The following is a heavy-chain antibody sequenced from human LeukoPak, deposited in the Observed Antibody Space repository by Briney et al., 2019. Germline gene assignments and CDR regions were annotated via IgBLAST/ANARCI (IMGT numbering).Heavy chain of an antibody. CDR3: ARLWELREDFDY. D-gene: IGHD1-26*01. CDR1: GFTFSSYS. Sequence: PGESLRLSCAASGFTFSSYSMNWVRQAPGKGLEWVSSISSSSSYIYYADSVKGRFTISRDNAKNSLYLQMNSLRAEDTAVYYCARLWELREDFDYWGQGTLVTVSS. V-gene: IGHV3-21*01. CDR2: ISSSSSYI. J-gene: IGHJ4*02.